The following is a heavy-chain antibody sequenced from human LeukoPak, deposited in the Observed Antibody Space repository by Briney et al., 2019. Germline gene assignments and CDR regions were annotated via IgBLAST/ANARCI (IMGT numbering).Heavy chain of an antibody. CDR1: GFTFSDYY. Sequence: GGSLRLSCAASGFTFSDYYMSWIRQAPGKGLEWVSYISSSGSTIYYADSVKGRFTISRDNAKNSLYLQMNSLRAEDTAVYHCARDLAAAGTWWFDPWGQGTLVTVSS. D-gene: IGHD6-13*01. V-gene: IGHV3-11*01. CDR3: ARDLAAAGTWWFDP. CDR2: ISSSGSTI. J-gene: IGHJ5*02.